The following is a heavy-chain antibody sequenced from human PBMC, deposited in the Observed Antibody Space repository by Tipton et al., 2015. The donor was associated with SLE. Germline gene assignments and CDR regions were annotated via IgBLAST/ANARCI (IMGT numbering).Heavy chain of an antibody. J-gene: IGHJ5*02. V-gene: IGHV4-34*01. CDR1: GGSFSGYY. Sequence: TLSLTCAAYGGSFSGYYWSWIRQPPGKGLEWIGEINHSGSTNYNPSLKSRVTISVDTSKNQSSLKLSSVTAADTAVYYCARGGGFDPWGQGTLVTVSS. D-gene: IGHD3-16*01. CDR2: INHSGST. CDR3: ARGGGFDP.